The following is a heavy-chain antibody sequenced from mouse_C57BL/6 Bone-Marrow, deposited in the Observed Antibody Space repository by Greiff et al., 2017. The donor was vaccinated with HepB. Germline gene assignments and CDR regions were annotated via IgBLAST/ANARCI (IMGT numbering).Heavy chain of an antibody. V-gene: IGHV1-26*01. CDR1: GYTFTDYY. D-gene: IGHD1-1*01. J-gene: IGHJ3*01. CDR3: ARRGYHYGSSSFAY. CDR2: INPNNGGT. Sequence: EVQLQQSGPELVKPGASVKISCKASGYTFTDYYMNWVKQSHGKSLEWIGDINPNNGGTSYNQKFKGKATLTVDKSSSTAYMELRSLTSEDSAVYYCARRGYHYGSSSFAYWGQGTLVTVSA.